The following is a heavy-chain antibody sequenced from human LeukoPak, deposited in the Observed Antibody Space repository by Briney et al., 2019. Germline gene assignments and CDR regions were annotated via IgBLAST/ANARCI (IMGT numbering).Heavy chain of an antibody. CDR1: GGSFSGYY. D-gene: IGHD3-10*01. Sequence: SETLSLTCAVYGGSFSGYYWSWIRQPPGKGLEWIGEINHSGSTNYNPSLKSRVTISVDTSKNQFSLKLSSVTAADTAVYYCARQSLLLWFGELVYFDYWGQGTLVTVSS. CDR3: ARQSLLLWFGELVYFDY. V-gene: IGHV4-34*01. J-gene: IGHJ4*02. CDR2: INHSGST.